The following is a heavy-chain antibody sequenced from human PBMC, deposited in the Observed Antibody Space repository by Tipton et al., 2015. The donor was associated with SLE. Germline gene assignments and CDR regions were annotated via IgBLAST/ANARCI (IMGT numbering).Heavy chain of an antibody. CDR3: ARAFDSYYDYIWGSYRHTLFDY. D-gene: IGHD3-16*02. Sequence: QSGPEVKKPGASVKVSCKASGYTFTSYGISWVRQAPGQGLEWMGWISAYNGNTNYAQKLQGRVTMTTDTSTTTAYMELRSLRSDDTAVYYCARAFDSYYDYIWGSYRHTLFDYWGQGTLVTVSS. V-gene: IGHV1-18*01. CDR1: GYTFTSYG. CDR2: ISAYNGNT. J-gene: IGHJ4*02.